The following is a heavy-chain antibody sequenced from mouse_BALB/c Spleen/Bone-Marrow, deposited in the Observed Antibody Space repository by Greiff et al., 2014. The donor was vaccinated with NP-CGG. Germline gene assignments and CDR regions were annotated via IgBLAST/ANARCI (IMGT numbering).Heavy chain of an antibody. V-gene: IGHV1-80*01. CDR2: IYPGDGDT. CDR3: ARCDGYSYYFDY. Sequence: QVQLKESGADLGRPGSSVKISCKASGYAFSNYWVNWVKQRPGQGLEWIGQIYPGDGDTNYNGKFKGKATLTADKSSSTAYMQLSSLTSEDSAVYFCARCDGYSYYFDYWGQGTTLTVSS. D-gene: IGHD2-3*01. J-gene: IGHJ2*01. CDR1: GYAFSNYW.